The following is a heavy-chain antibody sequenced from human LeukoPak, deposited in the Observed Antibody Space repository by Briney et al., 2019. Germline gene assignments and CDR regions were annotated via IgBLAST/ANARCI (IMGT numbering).Heavy chain of an antibody. J-gene: IGHJ2*01. CDR1: GGSINNNS. CDR2: VYSSGNT. D-gene: IGHD1-14*01. V-gene: IGHV4-59*01. Sequence: PSETLSLTCTVSGGSINNNSWSWIRQPPGKGLEWVGYVYSSGNTNYNPSLKSRVIMSIETSKNQFSLKVPSVTAADTAVYYCASGTFDGPLYGTYWYFHVWGRGALVTVSS. CDR3: ASGTFDGPLYGTYWYFHV.